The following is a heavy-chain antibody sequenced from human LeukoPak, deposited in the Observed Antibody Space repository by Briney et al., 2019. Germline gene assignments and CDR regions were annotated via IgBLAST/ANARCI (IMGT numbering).Heavy chain of an antibody. CDR2: IYYSGST. CDR3: STGYNSYGMDV. V-gene: IGHV4-39*07. D-gene: IGHD5-24*01. J-gene: IGHJ6*02. CDR1: GGSISSSSYY. Sequence: KPSETLSLTCTVSGGSISSSSYYWGWIRQPPGKGLEWIGSIYYSGSTNYNPSLKSRVTISVDTSKNQFSLKLSSVTAADTAVYYCSTGYNSYGMDVWGQGTTVTVSS.